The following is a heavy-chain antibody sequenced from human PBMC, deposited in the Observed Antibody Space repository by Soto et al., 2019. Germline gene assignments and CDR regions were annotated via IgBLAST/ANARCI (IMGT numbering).Heavy chain of an antibody. CDR2: ISAYNGNT. D-gene: IGHD2-15*01. J-gene: IGHJ4*02. Sequence: ASVKVSCKASGYTFTSYGISWVRQAPGQGLEWMGWISAYNGNTNYAQKLQGRVTMTTDTSTSTAYMELRSLRSDDTAVYYCARGLYCSGGSCYLWVFDYWGQGTLVTVSS. CDR3: ARGLYCSGGSCYLWVFDY. CDR1: GYTFTSYG. V-gene: IGHV1-18*01.